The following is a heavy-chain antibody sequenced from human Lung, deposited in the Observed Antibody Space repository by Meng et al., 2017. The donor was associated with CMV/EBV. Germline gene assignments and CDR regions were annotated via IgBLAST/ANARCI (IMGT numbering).Heavy chain of an antibody. CDR3: ARERVRNFVVAPGASRTAAPAGMDV. CDR1: GFTFRSYW. Sequence: SCAVSGFTFRSYWMHWVRQAPGKGLVWVSRIESDGRITTYADSVKGRFIISRDNAKNTLYLQMNSLRAEDTAVYYCARERVRNFVVAPGASRTAAPAGMDVWGQGTAVTVSS. J-gene: IGHJ6*02. CDR2: IESDGRIT. V-gene: IGHV3-74*03. D-gene: IGHD2-2*01.